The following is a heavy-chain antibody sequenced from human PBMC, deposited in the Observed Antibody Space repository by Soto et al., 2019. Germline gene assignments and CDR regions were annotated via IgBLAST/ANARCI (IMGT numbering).Heavy chain of an antibody. V-gene: IGHV1-18*01. CDR3: ARADLLVDFWSGPPLDYYGMDV. CDR2: ISAYNGNT. CDR1: GYTFTSYG. J-gene: IGHJ6*02. Sequence: QVQLVQSGAEVKKPGASVKVSCKASGYTFTSYGISWVRQAPGQGLEWMGWISAYNGNTNYAQKLQGRVTMTTDTSTSTDYMELRSLRSDDTAVYYCARADLLVDFWSGPPLDYYGMDVWGQGTTVTVSS. D-gene: IGHD3-3*01.